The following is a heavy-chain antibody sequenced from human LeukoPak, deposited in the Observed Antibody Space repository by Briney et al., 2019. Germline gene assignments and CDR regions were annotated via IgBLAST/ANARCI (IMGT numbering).Heavy chain of an antibody. CDR2: INPYSGDT. Sequence: GASVKVSCKASGYTFTGYHIHWVRQAPGQGLEWMGRINPYSGDTNFAQKFQGRVTMTRDTSISTAYMELSRLRSDDTAVYYCARGATAGTGDLGYWGQGTLVTVSS. CDR3: ARGATAGTGDLGY. V-gene: IGHV1-2*06. D-gene: IGHD7-27*01. CDR1: GYTFTGYH. J-gene: IGHJ4*02.